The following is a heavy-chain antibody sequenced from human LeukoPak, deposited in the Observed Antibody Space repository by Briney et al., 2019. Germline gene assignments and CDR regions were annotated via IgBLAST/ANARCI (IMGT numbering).Heavy chain of an antibody. CDR1: GGSISSYS. CDR2: INHSGST. Sequence: SETLSLTCTVSGGSISSYSWSWIRQPPGKGLEWIGEINHSGSTNYNPSLKSRVTISVDTSKNQFSLKLSSVTAADTAVYYCARVTGYMIEDYFDYWGQGTLVTVSS. V-gene: IGHV4-34*01. CDR3: ARVTGYMIEDYFDY. D-gene: IGHD3-22*01. J-gene: IGHJ4*02.